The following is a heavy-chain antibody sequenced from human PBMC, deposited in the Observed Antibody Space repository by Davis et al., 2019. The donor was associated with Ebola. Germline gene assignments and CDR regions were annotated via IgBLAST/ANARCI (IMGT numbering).Heavy chain of an antibody. V-gene: IGHV1-8*01. CDR3: ARRERWGQEDY. CDR2: MNPNSGNT. D-gene: IGHD1-26*01. J-gene: IGHJ4*02. Sequence: AASVKVSCKASGYTFINYDINWVRQATGQGLEWMGWMNPNSGNTGYAQKFQGRVTMTRNTSINTAYMELSSLRSEDTAVYYCARRERWGQEDYWGQGTLVTVSS. CDR1: GYTFINYD.